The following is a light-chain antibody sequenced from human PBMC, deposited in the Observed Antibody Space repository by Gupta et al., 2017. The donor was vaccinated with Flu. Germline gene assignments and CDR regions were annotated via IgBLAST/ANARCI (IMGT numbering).Light chain of an antibody. J-gene: IGLJ2*01. V-gene: IGLV3-19*01. CDR2: AKN. CDR3: YSPKNTNNHQVV. Sequence: SSALTTDPAVSVASGQTVRITCKGDSLRKSSASWYQQKPGKASVLVIYAKNIRPAGIPDRFSCSSSGNTTSLTITRAQAEDEADYYYYSPKNTNNHQVVFSGGTKLTV. CDR1: SLRKSS.